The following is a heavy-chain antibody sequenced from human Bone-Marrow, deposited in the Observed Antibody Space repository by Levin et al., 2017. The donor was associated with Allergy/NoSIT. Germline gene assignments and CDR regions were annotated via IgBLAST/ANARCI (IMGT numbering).Heavy chain of an antibody. V-gene: IGHV4-59*01. Sequence: GSLRLSCTVSGGSMRNYYWAWIRQAPGKGLEWIGYNYNTDSTDYNPSLKSRVTISLDTSKNQFSLNLSSVTAADTAVYYCARNGGVSYYGVDVWGQGTTVTVSS. CDR2: NYNTDST. CDR3: ARNGGVSYYGVDV. D-gene: IGHD3-16*01. CDR1: GGSMRNYY. J-gene: IGHJ6*02.